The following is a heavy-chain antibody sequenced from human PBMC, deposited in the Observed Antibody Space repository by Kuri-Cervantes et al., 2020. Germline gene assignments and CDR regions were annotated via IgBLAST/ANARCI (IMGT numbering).Heavy chain of an antibody. J-gene: IGHJ4*02. CDR3: ARDVTYGMRRFFFDF. Sequence: SETLSLTCTVSGGSISSSSYYWGWIRQPPGKGLEWIGYIYYTGSSFYNPSLESRLSMSVDTSKNQFSLKLSSVTAADTAVYYCARDVTYGMRRFFFDFWGQGTLVTVSS. CDR2: IYYTGSS. CDR1: GGSISSSSYY. D-gene: IGHD4-17*01. V-gene: IGHV4-30-4*08.